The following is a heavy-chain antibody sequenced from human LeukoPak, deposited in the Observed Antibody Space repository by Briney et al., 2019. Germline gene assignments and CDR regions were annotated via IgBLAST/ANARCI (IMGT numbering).Heavy chain of an antibody. CDR2: IKQDGSAK. V-gene: IGHV3-7*04. CDR1: GVTFSNFW. Sequence: SGGSLRLSCAASGVTFSNFWMTWVRQAPGKGLEWVANIKQDGSAKYYVDSVKGRFTISRDNAKNSLYLQMDSLRAEDSAIYYCAGSSGWLRDAWGQGTLVTVSS. D-gene: IGHD3-22*01. CDR3: AGSSGWLRDA. J-gene: IGHJ5*02.